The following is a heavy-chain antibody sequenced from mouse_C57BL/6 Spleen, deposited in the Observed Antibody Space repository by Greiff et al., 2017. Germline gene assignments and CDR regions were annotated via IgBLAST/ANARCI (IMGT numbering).Heavy chain of an antibody. CDR1: GYAFSSSW. Sequence: QVQLQQSGPELVKPGASVKISCKASGYAFSSSWMNWVKQRPGKGLEWIGRIYPGDGDTNYNGKFKGKATLTADKSSSTAYMQLSSLPSEDSAVYFCAYSNYEGFAYWGQGTLVTVSA. CDR3: AYSNYEGFAY. V-gene: IGHV1-82*01. CDR2: IYPGDGDT. J-gene: IGHJ3*01. D-gene: IGHD2-5*01.